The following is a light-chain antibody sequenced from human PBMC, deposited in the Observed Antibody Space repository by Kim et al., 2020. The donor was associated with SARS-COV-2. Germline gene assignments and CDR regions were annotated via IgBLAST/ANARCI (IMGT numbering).Light chain of an antibody. CDR2: DAS. CDR3: QQNSRWPVT. CDR1: ESVSSN. Sequence: EIVLTQSPTTLPLSPGERATLSCRASESVSSNLAWYEQKPGQPPRLLIYDASKRATGIPARVSGSGSGTDFTLTISSLEPEDFAVYYCQQNSRWPVTFGGGTKLEI. V-gene: IGKV3-11*01. J-gene: IGKJ4*01.